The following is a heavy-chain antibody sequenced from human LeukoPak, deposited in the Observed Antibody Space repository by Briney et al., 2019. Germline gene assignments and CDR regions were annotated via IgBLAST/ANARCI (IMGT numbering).Heavy chain of an antibody. CDR1: GVSISSYS. J-gene: IGHJ4*02. CDR2: IYTSGST. CDR3: ARDTYNYGSSAYYFDY. Sequence: SETLSLTCTVSGVSISSYSWSWIRQPAGKGLDWIGRIYTSGSTNHNPSLKSRVTMSVDTSKNQFSLKLSSVTAADTAVYYCARDTYNYGSSAYYFDYWGQGTLVTVSS. V-gene: IGHV4-4*07. D-gene: IGHD5-18*01.